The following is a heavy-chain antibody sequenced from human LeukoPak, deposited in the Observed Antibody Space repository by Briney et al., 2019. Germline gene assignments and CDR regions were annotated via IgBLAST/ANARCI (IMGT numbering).Heavy chain of an antibody. CDR3: TRDKGPSADRTAFDF. J-gene: IGHJ4*02. CDR2: VYYSGST. V-gene: IGHV4-59*01. CDR1: GGYISTYY. D-gene: IGHD2-2*01. Sequence: SETLSLTCSVSGGYISTYYWSWIRQPPGRGLEWIGYVYYSGSTNYNPSLKSRVTMSVDTSKNQFSLQLRSVTPADTAVYYCTRDKGPSADRTAFDFWGQGTLVSVSS.